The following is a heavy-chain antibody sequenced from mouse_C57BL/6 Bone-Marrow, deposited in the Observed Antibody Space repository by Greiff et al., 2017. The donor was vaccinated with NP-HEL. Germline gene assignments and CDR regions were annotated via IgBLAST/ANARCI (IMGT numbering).Heavy chain of an antibody. V-gene: IGHV1-9*01. CDR3: ARESGTVVPGNFDY. CDR1: GYTFTGYW. J-gene: IGHJ2*01. CDR2: ILPGSGST. Sequence: VQLQQSGAELMKPGASVKLSCKATGYTFTGYWIEWVKQRPGHGLEWIGEILPGSGSTNYIEKFKGKATFTADTSSNTAYMQLSSLTTEDSAIYYCARESGTVVPGNFDYWGQGTTLTVSS. D-gene: IGHD1-1*01.